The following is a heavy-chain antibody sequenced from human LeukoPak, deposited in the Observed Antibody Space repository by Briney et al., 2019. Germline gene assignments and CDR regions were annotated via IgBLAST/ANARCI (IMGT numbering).Heavy chain of an antibody. D-gene: IGHD1-1*01. J-gene: IGHJ6*03. CDR3: AIMSHTVVPTARVYYYMDI. CDR2: FDPENAKT. Sequence: ASVKVSCMVSGYILTELSIHWVRQAPGKGLEWMGSFDPENAKTMSAQTFQGRVTMTEDTSTDTAYMELRSLRSDDTAIYYCAIMSHTVVPTARVYYYMDIWGTGTTVIVSS. CDR1: GYILTELS. V-gene: IGHV1-24*01.